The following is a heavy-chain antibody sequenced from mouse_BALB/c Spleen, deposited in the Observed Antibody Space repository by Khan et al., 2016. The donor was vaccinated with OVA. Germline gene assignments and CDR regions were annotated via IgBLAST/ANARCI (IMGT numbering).Heavy chain of an antibody. V-gene: IGHV1-37*01. CDR3: GREEAYYRSSWFAY. CDR1: GYSFTDYF. J-gene: IGHJ3*01. D-gene: IGHD2-14*01. Sequence: EVQLQESGPELVKPGASVKISCKASGYSFTDYFMNWVKQSHGKSLEWIGRINPYNGYTFYNQKFKGKATLTVDKSSSTAHMEPLGLTSEDSAVYYCGREEAYYRSSWFAYWGQGTLVTVSA. CDR2: INPYNGYT.